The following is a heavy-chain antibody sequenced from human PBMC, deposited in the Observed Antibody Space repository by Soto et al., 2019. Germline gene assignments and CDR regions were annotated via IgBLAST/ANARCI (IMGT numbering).Heavy chain of an antibody. Sequence: ASVKVSCKASGGTFSSYAISWVRQAPGQGLEWMGGIIPIFGTANYAQKFQGRVTITADESTSTAYMELSSLRSEDTAVYYCARDPYCTNGVCEGLAKGNKFDYWGQGTLVTVSS. V-gene: IGHV1-69*13. CDR2: IIPIFGTA. J-gene: IGHJ4*02. D-gene: IGHD2-8*01. CDR3: ARDPYCTNGVCEGLAKGNKFDY. CDR1: GGTFSSYA.